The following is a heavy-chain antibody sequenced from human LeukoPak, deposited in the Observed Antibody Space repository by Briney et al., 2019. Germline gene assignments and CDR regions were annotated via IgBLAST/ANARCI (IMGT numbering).Heavy chain of an antibody. CDR3: ARDQDDYVWGSYPDAY. CDR1: GFTFSSYA. CDR2: ISYDGSNK. Sequence: GGSLRLSCAASGFTFSSYAMHWVRQAPGKGLEWVAVISYDGSNKYYADPVKGRFTISRDNSKNTLYLQMNSLRAEDTAVYYCARDQDDYVWGSYPDAYWGQGTLDTVSS. D-gene: IGHD3-16*02. J-gene: IGHJ4*02. V-gene: IGHV3-30-3*01.